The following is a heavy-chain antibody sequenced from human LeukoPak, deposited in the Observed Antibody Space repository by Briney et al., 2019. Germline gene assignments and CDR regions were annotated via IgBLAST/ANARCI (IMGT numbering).Heavy chain of an antibody. V-gene: IGHV1-69*13. CDR1: GGTFSSYA. CDR3: ASETAGTHSGTLDY. D-gene: IGHD1-7*01. CDR2: IIPIFGTA. Sequence: SVKVSCKASGGTFSSYAISWVRQAPGQGLEWMGGIIPIFGTANYAQKFQGRVTITADESTSTAYMELSSLRSEDTAVYYCASETAGTHSGTLDYWGQGTLVTVSS. J-gene: IGHJ4*02.